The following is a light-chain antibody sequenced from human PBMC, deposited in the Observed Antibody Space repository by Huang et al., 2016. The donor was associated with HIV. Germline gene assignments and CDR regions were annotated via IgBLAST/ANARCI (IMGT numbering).Light chain of an antibody. CDR3: QQYYSTPYT. Sequence: DIVMTQSPDSLAVSRGERATINCKSSPSVLYSSNNKNYLAWYQQKPGQPPKLLIYWASTRESGVPDRFSGSGSGTDFTLTISSLQAEDVAVYYCQQYYSTPYTFGQGTKLEI. CDR1: PSVLYSSNNKNY. J-gene: IGKJ2*01. CDR2: WAS. V-gene: IGKV4-1*01.